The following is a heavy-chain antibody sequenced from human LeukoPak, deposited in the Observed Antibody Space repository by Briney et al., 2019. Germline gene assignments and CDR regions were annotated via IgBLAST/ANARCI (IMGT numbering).Heavy chain of an antibody. D-gene: IGHD2/OR15-2a*01. Sequence: GGSLRLSCAASGITFSNYWLHWVRQAPGKGLVWVSHMNSDGSTINYADSVKGRFSISRDSAKNTLYLEMNSLRVDDTAVYYCVRGSGFLWGQGTLVTVSS. J-gene: IGHJ4*02. CDR1: GITFSNYW. CDR3: VRGSGFL. V-gene: IGHV3-74*01. CDR2: MNSDGSTI.